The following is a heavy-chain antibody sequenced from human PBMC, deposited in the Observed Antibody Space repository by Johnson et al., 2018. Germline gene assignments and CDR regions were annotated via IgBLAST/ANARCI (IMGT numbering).Heavy chain of an antibody. Sequence: QVQLVQSGGGVVQPGRSLRLPCAASGFTFSSYGMHWVRQAPGKGLEWVAVISYDGSNKYYTDSVKGRFTFSRDSSKNTLYLQMNSLRAEDTAVYYCAKELVGATFAFDIWGQGTMVTVSS. D-gene: IGHD1-26*01. CDR3: AKELVGATFAFDI. J-gene: IGHJ3*02. CDR2: ISYDGSNK. V-gene: IGHV3-30*18. CDR1: GFTFSSYG.